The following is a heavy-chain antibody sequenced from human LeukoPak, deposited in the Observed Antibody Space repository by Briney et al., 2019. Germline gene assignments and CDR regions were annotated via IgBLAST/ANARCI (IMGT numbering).Heavy chain of an antibody. CDR1: GFTFSRYW. CDR2: ISPDGSTT. CDR3: TTVLSSNRYNLCDY. D-gene: IGHD6-13*01. J-gene: IGHJ4*02. Sequence: GGSLRLSCAASGFTFSRYWMHRVRQAPGKGLMWVSRISPDGSTTLYADSVKGRFTISRDNAKNTLYLQMNSLGAEDTAVYYCTTVLSSNRYNLCDYWGRGTLVTVSS. V-gene: IGHV3-74*03.